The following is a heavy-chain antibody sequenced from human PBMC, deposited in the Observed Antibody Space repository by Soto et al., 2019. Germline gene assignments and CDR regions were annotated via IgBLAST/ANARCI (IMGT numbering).Heavy chain of an antibody. J-gene: IGHJ4*02. Sequence: ASVKVSCKTSGYTFSNYDINWVRQAAGQGLEWMGWMNPNSGYTDSAREFHGRVTMTRDTSMRTAYMDLSSLRSEDTAMYYCVRVMGGVDYWGQGTLVTVSS. CDR2: MNPNSGYT. CDR3: VRVMGGVDY. V-gene: IGHV1-8*01. D-gene: IGHD1-26*01. CDR1: GYTFSNYD.